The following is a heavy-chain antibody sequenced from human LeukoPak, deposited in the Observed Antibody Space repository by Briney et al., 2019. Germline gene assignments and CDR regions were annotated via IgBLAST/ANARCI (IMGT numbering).Heavy chain of an antibody. CDR3: ARDLEVRGVMVNAFDI. V-gene: IGHV1-69*04. CDR2: IIPILGIA. D-gene: IGHD3-10*01. CDR1: GYTFTSYA. Sequence: SVKVSCKASGYTFTSYAMHWVRQAPGQGLEWMGRIIPILGIANYAQKFQGRVTITADKSTSTAYMELSSLRSEDTAVYYCARDLEVRGVMVNAFDIWGQGTMVTVSS. J-gene: IGHJ3*02.